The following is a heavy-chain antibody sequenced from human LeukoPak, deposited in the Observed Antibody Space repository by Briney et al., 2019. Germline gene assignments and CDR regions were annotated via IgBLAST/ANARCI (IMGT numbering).Heavy chain of an antibody. J-gene: IGHJ6*02. V-gene: IGHV3-9*01. CDR2: IYWNGGGT. CDR1: GFTFKDYG. Sequence: GGSLRLSCAATGFTFKDYGMHWVRQPPGKGLEWVSSIYWNGGGTDYADSVKGRFTISGDNAKNSLYLQLSRLRPEDTALYCCAKHMGATNTDSFFGLDVWGQGTTFTVSS. D-gene: IGHD1-26*01. CDR3: AKHMGATNTDSFFGLDV.